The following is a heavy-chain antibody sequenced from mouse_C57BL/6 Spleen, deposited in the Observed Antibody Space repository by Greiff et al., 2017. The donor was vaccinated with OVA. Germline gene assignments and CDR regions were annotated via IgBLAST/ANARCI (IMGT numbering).Heavy chain of an antibody. J-gene: IGHJ2*01. Sequence: VQLQQPGAELVRPGSSVKLSCKASGYTFTSYWMDWVKQRPGQGLEWIGNIYPSDSETHYNQKFKDKATLTVDKSSSTAYMQLSSLTSEDSAVYYCARSHYYGSSYNYWGQGTTLTVSS. CDR3: ARSHYYGSSYNY. D-gene: IGHD1-1*01. CDR1: GYTFTSYW. V-gene: IGHV1-61*01. CDR2: IYPSDSET.